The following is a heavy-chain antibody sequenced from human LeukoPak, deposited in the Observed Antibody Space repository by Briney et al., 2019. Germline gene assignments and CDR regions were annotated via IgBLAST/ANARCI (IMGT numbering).Heavy chain of an antibody. CDR2: IRYDGINK. D-gene: IGHD2-15*01. V-gene: IGHV3-30*02. J-gene: IGHJ4*02. CDR3: AKAPVTTCRGAFCYPFDY. Sequence: PGGSLRLSCAASGFTFSTHGMHWVRQAPGKGLEWVAFIRYDGINKYYADSVKGRFTISRDSFKNTLYLQMNSLRPEDTAVYYCAKAPVTTCRGAFCYPFDYWGLGTLVTVSS. CDR1: GFTFSTHG.